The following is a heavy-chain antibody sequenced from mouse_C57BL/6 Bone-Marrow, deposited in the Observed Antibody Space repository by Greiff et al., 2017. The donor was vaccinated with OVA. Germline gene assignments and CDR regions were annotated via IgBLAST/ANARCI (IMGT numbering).Heavy chain of an antibody. Sequence: EVQGVESGGGLVQPGESLKLSCESNEYEFPSHDMSWVRKTPEKRLELVAAINSDGGSTYYPATMARRFIISRDNTKKTLYLQRSSLRSEDTALYYCARHGDYDAGAMDYWGQGTSVTVSS. D-gene: IGHD2-4*01. J-gene: IGHJ4*01. V-gene: IGHV5-2*01. CDR1: EYEFPSHD. CDR2: INSDGGST. CDR3: ARHGDYDAGAMDY.